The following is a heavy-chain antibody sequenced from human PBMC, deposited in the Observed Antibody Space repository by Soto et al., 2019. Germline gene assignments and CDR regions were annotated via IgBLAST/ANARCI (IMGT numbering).Heavy chain of an antibody. J-gene: IGHJ4*02. V-gene: IGHV4-61*01. D-gene: IGHD3-16*01. CDR3: AREKTGDLTFFDA. Sequence: SETLSLTCTVSGGSVSSGSYFWSWIRQPPGKGLEWLGYIYYTGNTNYNPSLKSRLTISVDSSKNQFSLKLSSVTAADTAVYYCAREKTGDLTFFDAWGQGTLVTVSS. CDR1: GGSVSSGSYF. CDR2: IYYTGNT.